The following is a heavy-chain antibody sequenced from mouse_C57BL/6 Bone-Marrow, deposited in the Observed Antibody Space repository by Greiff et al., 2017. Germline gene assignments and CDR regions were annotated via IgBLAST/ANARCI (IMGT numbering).Heavy chain of an antibody. CDR3: ARATTVVATRGPWFAY. CDR1: GYTFTSYW. J-gene: IGHJ3*01. V-gene: IGHV1-59*01. Sequence: QVQLQQPGAELVRPGTSVKLSCKASGYTFTSYWMHWVKQRPGQGLEWIGVIDTSDSYTTYNQKFKGKDTLTVDTSSSTAYMQLSSLTSEDSAVYYCARATTVVATRGPWFAYWGQGTLVTVSA. D-gene: IGHD1-1*01. CDR2: IDTSDSYT.